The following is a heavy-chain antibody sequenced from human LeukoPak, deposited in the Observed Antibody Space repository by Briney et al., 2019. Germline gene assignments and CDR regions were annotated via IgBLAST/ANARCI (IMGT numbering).Heavy chain of an antibody. V-gene: IGHV1-69*05. D-gene: IGHD6-13*01. CDR1: GGTFSSYA. CDR3: ARGRIEYGSSWYNY. J-gene: IGHJ4*02. Sequence: ASVKVSCKASGGTFSSYAISWVRQAPGQGLEWMGGIIPIFGTANYAQKFQGRVTITTDESTSTAYMELSCLRSEDTAVYYCARGRIEYGSSWYNYWGQGTLVTVSS. CDR2: IIPIFGTA.